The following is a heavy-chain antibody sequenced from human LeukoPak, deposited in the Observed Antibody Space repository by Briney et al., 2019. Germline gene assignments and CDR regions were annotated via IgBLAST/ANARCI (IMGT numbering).Heavy chain of an antibody. V-gene: IGHV3-30-3*01. CDR1: GFTFSSYA. D-gene: IGHD2-2*01. J-gene: IGHJ6*02. CDR2: ISYDGSNK. CDR3: ARCHLEVVPAAIGEIYYYYGMDV. Sequence: GGSLRLSCAASGFTFSSYAMHWVRQAPGKGLEWVAVISYDGSNKYYADSVKGRFTISRDNSKNTLYLQMNSLRADDTAVYYCARCHLEVVPAAIGEIYYYYGMDVWGQGTTVTVSS.